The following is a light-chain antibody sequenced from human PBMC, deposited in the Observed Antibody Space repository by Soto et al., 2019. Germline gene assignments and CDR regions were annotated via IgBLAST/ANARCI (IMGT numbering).Light chain of an antibody. V-gene: IGKV3-20*01. CDR1: QSVSGSS. CDR2: DAS. Sequence: EIVLTQSPGTLSLSPGERATLSCRASQSVSGSSLAWYQQRLGQAPRLLIYDASSRATGIPERFSGSGSGTEFTLTISRLEPEDFAVYYCQQHGSGPWTFGQGTKVEVK. CDR3: QQHGSGPWT. J-gene: IGKJ1*01.